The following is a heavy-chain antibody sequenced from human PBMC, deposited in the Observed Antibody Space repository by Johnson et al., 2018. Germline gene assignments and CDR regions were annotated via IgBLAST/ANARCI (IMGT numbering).Heavy chain of an antibody. D-gene: IGHD4-17*01. CDR2: SYYSGST. J-gene: IGHJ3*01. CDR1: GASISSYSYY. Sequence: QVQLQQLGAGLLQPSEPLALTCSVSGASISSYSYYWGWIRQPPGKGLEWIGSSYYSGSTYYNPSLKGRVTISVDTSKNRFSLKLKSVTAADTAMYYCASDYGDYVGALDFWGQGTVVTVSS. V-gene: IGHV4-39*07. CDR3: ASDYGDYVGALDF.